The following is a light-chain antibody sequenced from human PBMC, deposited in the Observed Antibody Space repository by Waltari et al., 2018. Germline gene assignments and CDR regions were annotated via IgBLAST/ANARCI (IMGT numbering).Light chain of an antibody. CDR3: GTWDSSLSGAV. V-gene: IGLV1-51*02. CDR1: SSNIGNNY. J-gene: IGLJ7*01. Sequence: QSVLTQPPSVSAAPGQRVTISCSGGSSNIGNNYVSWYRQFRGTAPKLLIYENTERPSGIPGRVSDSKSGTSATLDITGHQARDEADYYCGTWDSSLSGAVFGGGTHLTVL. CDR2: ENT.